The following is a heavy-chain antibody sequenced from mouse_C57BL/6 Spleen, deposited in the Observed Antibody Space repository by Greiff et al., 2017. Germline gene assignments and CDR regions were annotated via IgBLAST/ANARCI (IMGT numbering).Heavy chain of an antibody. D-gene: IGHD1-1*01. V-gene: IGHV3-1*01. Sequence: EVMLVESGPGMVKPSQSLSLTCTVTGYSITSGYDWHWIRHFPGNKLEWMGYISYSGSTNYNPSLKSRIAITHDTSKNHFFLKLNSVTTEDTATXYCARSYYGSSYWYFDVWGTGTTVTVSS. J-gene: IGHJ1*03. CDR1: GYSITSGYD. CDR2: ISYSGST. CDR3: ARSYYGSSYWYFDV.